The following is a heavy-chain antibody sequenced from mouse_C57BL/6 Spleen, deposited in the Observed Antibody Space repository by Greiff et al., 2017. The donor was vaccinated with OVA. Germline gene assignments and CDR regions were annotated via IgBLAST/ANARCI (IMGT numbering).Heavy chain of an antibody. Sequence: VQLKESGPGLVKPSQSLSLTCSVTGYSITSGYYWNWIRQFPGNKLEWMGYISYDGSNNYNPSLKNRISITRDTSKNQFFLKLNSVTTEDTATYYCARGNDPFAYWGQGTLVTVSA. CDR3: ARGNDPFAY. D-gene: IGHD2-12*01. CDR1: GYSITSGYY. CDR2: ISYDGSN. J-gene: IGHJ3*01. V-gene: IGHV3-6*01.